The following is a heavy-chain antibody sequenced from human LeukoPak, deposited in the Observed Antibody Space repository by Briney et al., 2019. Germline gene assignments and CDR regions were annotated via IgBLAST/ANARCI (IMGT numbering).Heavy chain of an antibody. CDR3: ARVLTGTGGTFDI. Sequence: GGSLRLSCSASGFTFSDHYMDWVRQPPGKGLEGVGRSRNKPNSYTTEYAASVKGRSTISRDDSKNSLYLQMNSLKTEDTAVYYCARVLTGTGGTFDIWGQGTMVTVSS. V-gene: IGHV3-72*01. J-gene: IGHJ3*02. CDR1: GFTFSDHY. CDR2: SRNKPNSYTT. D-gene: IGHD1-20*01.